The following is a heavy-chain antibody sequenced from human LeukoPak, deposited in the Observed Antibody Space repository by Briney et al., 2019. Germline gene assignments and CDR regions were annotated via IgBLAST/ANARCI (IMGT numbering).Heavy chain of an antibody. J-gene: IGHJ5*02. CDR1: GFTFSSYG. Sequence: GGSLRLSCAASGFTFSSYGMHWVRQAPGQGLEWMGIINPSGGSTSYAQKFQGRVTMTRDTSTSTVYMELSSLRSEDTAVYYCARVTPRGAKNWFDPWGQGTLVTVSS. V-gene: IGHV1-46*01. D-gene: IGHD1-26*01. CDR2: INPSGGST. CDR3: ARVTPRGAKNWFDP.